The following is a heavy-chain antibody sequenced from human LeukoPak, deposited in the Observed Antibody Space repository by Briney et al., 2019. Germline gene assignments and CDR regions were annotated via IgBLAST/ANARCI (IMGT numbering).Heavy chain of an antibody. D-gene: IGHD2/OR15-2a*01. J-gene: IGHJ6*03. CDR1: GFTFSSYW. Sequence: GGSLGLSCAASGFTFSSYWMSWVRQAPGKGLEWVANIKQDGSEKYYVDSVKGRFTISRDNAKNSLYLQMDSLRAEDTAVYYCARDISTWAYYYYCYMDVWGKGTTVTVSS. CDR2: IKQDGSEK. CDR3: ARDISTWAYYYYCYMDV. V-gene: IGHV3-7*01.